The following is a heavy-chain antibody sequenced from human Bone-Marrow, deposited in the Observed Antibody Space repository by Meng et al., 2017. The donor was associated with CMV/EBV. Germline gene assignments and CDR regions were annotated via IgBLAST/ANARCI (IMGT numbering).Heavy chain of an antibody. J-gene: IGHJ4*02. CDR1: GGSISSGDYY. V-gene: IGHV4-30-4*08. Sequence: SETLSLTCTVSGGSISSGDYYWSWIRQPPGKGLEWIGYIYYSGSTYYNPSLKSRVTISVDTSKNQFSLKLSSVTAADTAVYYCARRPRTGGPFGYWGQGTLVTVSS. D-gene: IGHD1-1*01. CDR3: ARRPRTGGPFGY. CDR2: IYYSGST.